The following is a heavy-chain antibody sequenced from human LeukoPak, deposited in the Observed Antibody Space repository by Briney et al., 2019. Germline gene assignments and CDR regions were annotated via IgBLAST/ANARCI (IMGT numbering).Heavy chain of an antibody. CDR2: IYPGDSDT. CDR3: ARQNDFRLDY. Sequence: GESLKISCKGSGYSFSSYWIGWVRQMPGKGLEWMGIIYPGDSDTRYSPSLQGQVTISVDTSIGTAYLQWSSLKASDTAIYYCARQNDFRLDYWGQGTLVTVSS. D-gene: IGHD3-3*01. J-gene: IGHJ4*02. CDR1: GYSFSSYW. V-gene: IGHV5-51*01.